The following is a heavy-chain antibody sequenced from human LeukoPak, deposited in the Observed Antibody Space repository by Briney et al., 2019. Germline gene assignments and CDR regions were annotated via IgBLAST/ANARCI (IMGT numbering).Heavy chain of an antibody. CDR2: ISGSGGST. CDR1: GGSFSGYY. D-gene: IGHD3-22*01. V-gene: IGHV3-23*01. Sequence: PSETLSFTCAVYGGSFSGYYWSWIRQPPGKGLEWVSAISGSGGSTYYADSVKGRFTISRDNSKNTLYLQMNSLRAEDTAVYYCARDRGNYYDSSGPVGDFDYWGQGTLVTVSS. CDR3: ARDRGNYYDSSGPVGDFDY. J-gene: IGHJ4*02.